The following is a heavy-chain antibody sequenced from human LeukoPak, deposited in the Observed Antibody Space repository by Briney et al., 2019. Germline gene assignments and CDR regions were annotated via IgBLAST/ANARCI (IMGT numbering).Heavy chain of an antibody. CDR1: GYTFTSYG. J-gene: IGHJ5*02. Sequence: ASVTVSCKASGYTFTSYGISWVRQAPGQGLEWMGWISAYNGNTNYAQKLQGRVTMTTDTSTSTAYMELRSLRSDDTAVYYCARAEYCSSTSCYTNWFDPWGQGTLVTVSS. CDR2: ISAYNGNT. CDR3: ARAEYCSSTSCYTNWFDP. D-gene: IGHD2-2*02. V-gene: IGHV1-18*01.